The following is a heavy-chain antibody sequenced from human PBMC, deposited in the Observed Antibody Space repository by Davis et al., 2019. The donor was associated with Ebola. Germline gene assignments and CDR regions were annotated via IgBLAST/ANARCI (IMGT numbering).Heavy chain of an antibody. J-gene: IGHJ6*03. CDR1: GGSISTYF. D-gene: IGHD2-15*01. CDR2: IYTNGST. CDR3: ARDSGRYCSGGTCSYYYYMDV. Sequence: PSETLSLTCAVSGGSISTYFWSWIRQPAGKGLEWIGRIYTNGSTNYNPSLKSRVTMSVDTSKNQFSLRLSSVTAADTAVYYCARDSGRYCSGGTCSYYYYMDVWGRGTTVTVSS. V-gene: IGHV4-4*07.